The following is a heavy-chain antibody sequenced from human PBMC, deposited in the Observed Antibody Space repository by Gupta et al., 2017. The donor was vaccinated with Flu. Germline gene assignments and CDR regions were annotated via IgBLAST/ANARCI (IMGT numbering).Heavy chain of an antibody. V-gene: IGHV4-39*01. CDR2: IYYTGNT. Sequence: PGKGLEWIGTIYYTGNTYYNPSLKSRVTISVDTSKNQFSLKLSSVTAADTAVYYCARRSGSNFRGLGGYFDYWGQGTLVTVSS. D-gene: IGHD4-4*01. CDR3: ARRSGSNFRGLGGYFDY. J-gene: IGHJ4*02.